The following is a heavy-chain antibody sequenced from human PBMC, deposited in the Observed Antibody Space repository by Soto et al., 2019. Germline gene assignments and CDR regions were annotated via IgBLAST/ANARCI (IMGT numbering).Heavy chain of an antibody. Sequence: RASVKVSCKASGGTFSSYAISWVRQAPGQGLEWMGGIIPIFGTANYAQKFQGRVTITADEYTSTAYMELSSLRSEDTAVYYCASPGSSSPADVWGQGTTVTVSS. CDR3: ASPGSSSPADV. CDR1: GGTFSSYA. CDR2: IIPIFGTA. V-gene: IGHV1-69*13. D-gene: IGHD6-13*01. J-gene: IGHJ6*02.